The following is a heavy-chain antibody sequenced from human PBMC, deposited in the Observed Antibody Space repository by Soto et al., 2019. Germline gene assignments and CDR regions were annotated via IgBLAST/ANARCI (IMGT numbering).Heavy chain of an antibody. D-gene: IGHD3-3*01. Sequence: SETLSLTCTFSGCSISSYYWSWIRQPPGKGLEWIGYIYYSGSTNYNPSLKSRVTISVDTSKNQFSLKLSSVTAADTAVYYCARVRQITIFGVVKYYFDYWGQGTLVTVSS. CDR3: ARVRQITIFGVVKYYFDY. V-gene: IGHV4-59*01. J-gene: IGHJ4*02. CDR2: IYYSGST. CDR1: GCSISSYY.